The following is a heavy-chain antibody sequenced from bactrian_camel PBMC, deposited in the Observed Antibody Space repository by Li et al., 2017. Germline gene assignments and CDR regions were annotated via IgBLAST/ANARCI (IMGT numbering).Heavy chain of an antibody. V-gene: IGHV3S55*01. CDR1: GYGVGTCT. J-gene: IGHJ4*01. CDR3: AADKRASSVCLRSYY. D-gene: IGHD3*01. Sequence: HVQLVESGGGSVQAGGSLELSCVASGYGVGTCTMGWYRQAPGKEREMVSFISRNGTIRYSDSVKGRFTISQDNAKNTLYLHMNSLKTEDTAMYYCAADKRASSVCLRSYYWGQGTQVTVS. CDR2: ISRNGTI.